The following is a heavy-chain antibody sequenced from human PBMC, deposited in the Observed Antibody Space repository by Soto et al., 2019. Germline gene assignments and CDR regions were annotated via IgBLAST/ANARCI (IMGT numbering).Heavy chain of an antibody. Sequence: ASVKVSCKASGYTFTSYDINWVRQSTGQGLEWMGWMNANSGNTDYAQKFQGRVTMTTDTSTSTAYMELRSLRSDDTAVYYCARDPKDTAMDYWGQGTLVTVSS. CDR3: ARDPKDTAMDY. D-gene: IGHD5-18*01. V-gene: IGHV1-8*01. CDR1: GYTFTSYD. CDR2: MNANSGNT. J-gene: IGHJ4*02.